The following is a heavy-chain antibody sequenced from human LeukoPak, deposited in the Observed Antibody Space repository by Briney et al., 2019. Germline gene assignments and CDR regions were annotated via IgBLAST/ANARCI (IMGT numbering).Heavy chain of an antibody. J-gene: IGHJ4*02. D-gene: IGHD1-26*01. V-gene: IGHV3-20*04. Sequence: PGGSLRLSCTASGFMFADYGMTWVRQVPGKGLEWVSGINWNGGSTGYVDSVKGRFTISRDNAKNALFLQMNNLRAEDTAFYYCARGEWDLRDGGPGTPVIVSS. CDR3: ARGEWDLRD. CDR1: GFMFADYG. CDR2: INWNGGST.